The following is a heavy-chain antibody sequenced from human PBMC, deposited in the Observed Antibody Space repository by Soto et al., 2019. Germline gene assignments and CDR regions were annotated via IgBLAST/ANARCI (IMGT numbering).Heavy chain of an antibody. V-gene: IGHV3-48*02. CDR2: ISSSSSTI. Sequence: GGSLRLSCAASGFTFSSYSMNWVRQAPGKGLEWVSYISSSSSTIYYADSVKGRFTISRDNAKNSLYLQMNSLRDEDTAVYYCARDFAYDFWSGGGMDVWGQGTTVTVYS. CDR1: GFTFSSYS. D-gene: IGHD3-3*01. J-gene: IGHJ6*02. CDR3: ARDFAYDFWSGGGMDV.